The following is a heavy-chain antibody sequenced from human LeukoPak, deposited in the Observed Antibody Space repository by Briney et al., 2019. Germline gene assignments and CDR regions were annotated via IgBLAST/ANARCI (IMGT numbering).Heavy chain of an antibody. CDR3: ARGRYDSRIFDY. V-gene: IGHV3-30*03. Sequence: GGSLRLSCAASGFSFSSYGMHWVRQAPGKGLEWVAGISYDGSNKFYADSMKGRFTVSRDNSKNTMYLQMDSLRPEDTAVYYCARGRYDSRIFDYWGQGTLVTVSS. D-gene: IGHD3-22*01. CDR2: ISYDGSNK. CDR1: GFSFSSYG. J-gene: IGHJ4*02.